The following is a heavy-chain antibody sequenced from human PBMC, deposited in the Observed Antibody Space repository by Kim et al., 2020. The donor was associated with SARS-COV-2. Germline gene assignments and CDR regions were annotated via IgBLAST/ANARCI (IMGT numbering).Heavy chain of an antibody. J-gene: IGHJ6*02. V-gene: IGHV1-18*01. D-gene: IGHD3-9*01. CDR1: GYTFTSYG. Sequence: ASVKVSCKASGYTFTSYGISWVRQAPGQGLEWMGWISAYNGNTNYAQKLQGRVTMTTDTSTSTAYMELRSLRSDDTAVYYCARWPADDILTGYSTDYYYYGMDVWGQGTTVTVSS. CDR3: ARWPADDILTGYSTDYYYYGMDV. CDR2: ISAYNGNT.